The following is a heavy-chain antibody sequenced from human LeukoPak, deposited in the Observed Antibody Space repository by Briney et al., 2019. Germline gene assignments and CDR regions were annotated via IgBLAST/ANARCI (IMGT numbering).Heavy chain of an antibody. Sequence: SVKVSCKASGGTFSSYAISWVRQAPGQGLEWMGGIIPIFGTANYAQKLQGRVTMTTDTSTSTAYMELRSLRSDDTAVYYCARGGYDFWSGYRNFDYWGQGTLVTVSS. D-gene: IGHD3-3*01. CDR3: ARGGYDFWSGYRNFDY. V-gene: IGHV1-69*05. CDR1: GGTFSSYA. CDR2: IIPIFGTA. J-gene: IGHJ4*02.